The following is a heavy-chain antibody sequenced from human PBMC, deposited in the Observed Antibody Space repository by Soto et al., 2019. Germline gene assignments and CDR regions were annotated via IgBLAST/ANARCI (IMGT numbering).Heavy chain of an antibody. V-gene: IGHV3-11*01. D-gene: IGHD3-10*01. CDR2: ISGSGGTV. Sequence: QVQLVESGGGLVKPGVSLRRSCAASGLTFSDYCMSWIRQVPGKGLEWLSYISGSGGTVYYEDSVKGRFTISRDNAKNSLYLDVSILRAEDPAVYYCARRSTMVTYFDYWVPGSVVTVSS. CDR3: ARRSTMVTYFDY. J-gene: IGHJ4*02. CDR1: GLTFSDYC.